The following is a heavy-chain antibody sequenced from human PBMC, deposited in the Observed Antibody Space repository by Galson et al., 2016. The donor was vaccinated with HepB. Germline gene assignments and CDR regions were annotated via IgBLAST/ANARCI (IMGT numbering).Heavy chain of an antibody. CDR3: ARDRASWDGQHSGNFDY. D-gene: IGHD3-10*01. V-gene: IGHV6-1*01. CDR1: GDSVSSIDAA. Sequence: CAISGDSVSSIDAAWNWIRQSPSRGLEWLGRTYYRSKWYFGYAVSVKGRMTINPDTSKNQLSLHLNSMTPEDTAVYYCARDRASWDGQHSGNFDYWGQGTLVTVSS. CDR2: TYYRSKWYF. J-gene: IGHJ4*02.